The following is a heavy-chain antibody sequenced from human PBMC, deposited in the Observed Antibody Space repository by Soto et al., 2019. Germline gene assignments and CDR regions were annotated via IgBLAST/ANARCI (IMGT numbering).Heavy chain of an antibody. CDR2: VYYRGSI. J-gene: IGHJ5*01. Sequence: SETLSLTCTVSGDSISSPDYYRSWIRQAPGKGLELIGYVYYRGSIYYTPSFESRVSISIDTSKNQFSLRLTSVTAADSAVYFCARVTFTPNWFDSWGQGILVTVSS. D-gene: IGHD3-16*01. V-gene: IGHV4-30-4*01. CDR3: ARVTFTPNWFDS. CDR1: GDSISSPDYY.